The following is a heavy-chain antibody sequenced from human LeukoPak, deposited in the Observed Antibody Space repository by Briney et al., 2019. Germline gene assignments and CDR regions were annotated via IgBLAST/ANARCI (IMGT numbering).Heavy chain of an antibody. CDR3: ARHYYGSGSYSVDFGY. J-gene: IGHJ4*02. D-gene: IGHD3-10*01. CDR2: ISYSGST. CDR1: GGSISNYY. V-gene: IGHV4-59*08. Sequence: PSETLSLTCTVSGGSISNYYWSWTRQPPGKGLEWIGFISYSGSTNYNPSLKSRVTISVDTSKSQFSLKLSSVTAADTAVYYCARHYYGSGSYSVDFGYWGQGTLVTVSS.